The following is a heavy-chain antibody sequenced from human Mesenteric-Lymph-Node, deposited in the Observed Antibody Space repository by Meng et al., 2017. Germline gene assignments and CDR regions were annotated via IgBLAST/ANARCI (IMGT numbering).Heavy chain of an antibody. V-gene: IGHV6-1*01. CDR1: GDSVSSNSAA. D-gene: IGHD6-13*01. J-gene: IGHJ6*02. CDR2: TYYRSKWYN. CDR3: ARGPIAASLYYYYGMDF. Sequence: SCAISGDSVSSNSAAWNWIRQSPSRGLEWLGRTYYRSKWYNDYAVSVKSRITINPDTSKNQFSLQLNSVTPEDTAVYYCARGPIAASLYYYYGMDFWGQGTTVTVSS.